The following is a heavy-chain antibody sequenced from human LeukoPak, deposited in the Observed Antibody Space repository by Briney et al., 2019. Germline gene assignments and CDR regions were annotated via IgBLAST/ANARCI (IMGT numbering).Heavy chain of an antibody. CDR2: INYSGST. CDR1: GGSISSYY. V-gene: IGHV4-59*01. Sequence: SETLSLTCTVSGGSISSYYWSWIRQPPGKGLEWIGYINYSGSTNYIPSLKSRVSISVDTSKNQFSLNLSSVTAADTAVYYCARARDYVWGSYRYWYFDLWGRGTLVTVSS. D-gene: IGHD3-16*02. J-gene: IGHJ2*01. CDR3: ARARDYVWGSYRYWYFDL.